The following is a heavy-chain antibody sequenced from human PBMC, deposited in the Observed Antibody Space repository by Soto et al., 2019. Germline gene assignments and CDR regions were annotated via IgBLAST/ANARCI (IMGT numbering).Heavy chain of an antibody. D-gene: IGHD5-12*01. CDR1: GFTFSSYA. V-gene: IGHV3-23*01. CDR2: ISASGVGT. CDR3: AKVRPPSLRSRQITRDYFDY. Sequence: EVQLLESGGGLVQPGGSLRLSCAASGFTFSSYAMSWVRQAPGKGLEWVSAISASGVGTYYADSVKGRFTISRDKSENPLFLQMNTLRDEDTAVYYCAKVRPPSLRSRQITRDYFDYWGQGTLVTVS. J-gene: IGHJ4*02.